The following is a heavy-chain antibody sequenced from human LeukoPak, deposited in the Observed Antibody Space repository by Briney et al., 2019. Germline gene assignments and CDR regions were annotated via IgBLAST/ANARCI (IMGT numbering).Heavy chain of an antibody. CDR3: ARWEGYGSGMDYYYYYGMDV. J-gene: IGHJ6*02. CDR1: GGSISSYY. V-gene: IGHV4-59*08. D-gene: IGHD3-10*01. Sequence: TASETLSLTCTVSGGSISSYYWSWIRQPPGKGLEWIGYIYYSGSANYNPSLKSRVTISVDTSKNQFSLKLSSVTAADTAVYYCARWEGYGSGMDYYYYYGMDVWGQGTTVTVSS. CDR2: IYYSGSA.